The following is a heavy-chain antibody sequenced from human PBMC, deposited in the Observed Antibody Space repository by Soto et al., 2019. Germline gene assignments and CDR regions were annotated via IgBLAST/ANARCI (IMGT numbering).Heavy chain of an antibody. V-gene: IGHV1-3*01. Sequence: QVQLVQSGAEVKKPGASVKVSCKASGYTFTSYAMHWVRQAPGQRLEWMGWINAGNGNTKYSQKLQGRVTITRDTSASTAYMELSSLRSEDTAVYYCARPVYSSGWYGEGDNWFDPWGQGTLVTVSS. J-gene: IGHJ5*02. CDR2: INAGNGNT. D-gene: IGHD6-19*01. CDR1: GYTFTSYA. CDR3: ARPVYSSGWYGEGDNWFDP.